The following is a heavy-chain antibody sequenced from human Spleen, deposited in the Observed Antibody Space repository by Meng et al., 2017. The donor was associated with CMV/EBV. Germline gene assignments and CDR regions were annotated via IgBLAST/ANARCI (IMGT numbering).Heavy chain of an antibody. V-gene: IGHV3-74*01. CDR1: GFTFSSYW. CDR3: ASQTYYDFWSGYYLFDY. CDR2: INSDGSST. J-gene: IGHJ4*02. Sequence: GGSLRLSCAASGFTFSSYWMHWVRQAPGKGLVWVSRINSDGSSTSYADSVKGRFTISRDNAKNSLYLQMNSLRAEDTAVYYCASQTYYDFWSGYYLFDYWGQGTLVTVSS. D-gene: IGHD3-3*01.